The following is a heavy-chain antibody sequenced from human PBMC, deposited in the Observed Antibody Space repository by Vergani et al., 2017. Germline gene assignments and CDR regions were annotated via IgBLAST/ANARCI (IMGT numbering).Heavy chain of an antibody. V-gene: IGHV4-59*11. J-gene: IGHJ3*02. CDR3: ARNPYCGGDCYSDAFDS. CDR2: IYYSGST. D-gene: IGHD2-21*02. CDR1: GGSISSHY. Sequence: QVQLQESGPGLVKPSETLSLTRTVSGGSISSHYWSWIRQPPGQGLEWIGYIYYSGSTNYNPSLKSRVTISVDTSKNQFSLKLSSVTAADTAVYYCARNPYCGGDCYSDAFDSWGQRTMVAVSS.